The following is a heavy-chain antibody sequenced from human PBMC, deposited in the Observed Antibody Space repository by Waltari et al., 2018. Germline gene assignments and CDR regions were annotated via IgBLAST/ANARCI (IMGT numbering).Heavy chain of an antibody. D-gene: IGHD3-22*01. J-gene: IGHJ4*02. CDR2: ISGSGNTR. CDR1: GFTFSEYA. V-gene: IGHV3-23*01. CDR3: AKDDTNYFHSSGYSLFDY. Sequence: EVQLLESGGGLVQPGESLRLSCVASGFTFSEYAMSWVRKDPGKGLQWVSAISGSGNTRYYSDSVKGRFTISRDYSKNALYLQMSSLRAEDTAVYYCAKDDTNYFHSSGYSLFDYWGQGAQVTVSS.